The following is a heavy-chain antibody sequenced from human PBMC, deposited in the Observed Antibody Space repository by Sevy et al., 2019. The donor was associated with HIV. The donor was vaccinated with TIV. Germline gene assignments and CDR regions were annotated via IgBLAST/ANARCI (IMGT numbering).Heavy chain of an antibody. Sequence: ASVKVSCKASGDTFNNYHVHWVRQAPGQGLEWMGIINPSGGTTSYAQKFQGRVTMTRDTSTSTVYMELSSLRSEDTAVYYCARAPSWYDSSGYNALDIGGQGTMVTVS. D-gene: IGHD3-22*01. J-gene: IGHJ3*02. CDR1: GDTFNNYH. CDR3: ARAPSWYDSSGYNALDI. CDR2: INPSGGTT. V-gene: IGHV1-46*02.